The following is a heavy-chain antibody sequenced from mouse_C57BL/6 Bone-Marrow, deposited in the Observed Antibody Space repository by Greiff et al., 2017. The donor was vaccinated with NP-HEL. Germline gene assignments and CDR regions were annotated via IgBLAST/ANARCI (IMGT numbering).Heavy chain of an antibody. V-gene: IGHV5-6*01. CDR1: GFTFSSYG. CDR3: ARHERSIRGFAY. Sequence: EVQGVESGGDLVKPGGSLKLSCAASGFTFSSYGMSWVRQTPDKRLEWVATISSGGSYTYYPDSVKGRFTISRDNAKNTLYLQMSSLKSEDTAMYYCARHERSIRGFAYWGQGTLVTVSA. CDR2: ISSGGSYT. J-gene: IGHJ3*01.